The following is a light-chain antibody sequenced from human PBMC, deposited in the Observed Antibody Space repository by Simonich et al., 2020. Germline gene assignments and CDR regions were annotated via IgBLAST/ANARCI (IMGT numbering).Light chain of an antibody. J-gene: IGKJ1*01. CDR2: WAS. CDR3: QQYYSTPPWT. Sequence: DIVMTQSPDSLAVSLGERATINCKSSQSVLYSSNNKNYLAWYQQKQGQPPKLLIYWASTRESGFPYRFSGSGAGTDFTLTISSLQAEDVAVYYCQQYYSTPPWTFGQGTKVEIK. CDR1: QSVLYSSNNKNY. V-gene: IGKV4-1*01.